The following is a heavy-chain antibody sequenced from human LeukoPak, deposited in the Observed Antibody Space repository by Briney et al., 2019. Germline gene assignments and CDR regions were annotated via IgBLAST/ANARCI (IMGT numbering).Heavy chain of an antibody. CDR1: GGSFSGYY. Sequence: SETLSLTCAVYGGSFSGYYWSWIRQPPGKGLEWIGEINHSGSTNYNPSLKSRVTISVDTSKNQFSLKLSSVTAADTAVYYCARQLLWFGDDSWGQGTLVTVSS. J-gene: IGHJ5*01. CDR3: ARQLLWFGDDS. V-gene: IGHV4-34*01. CDR2: INHSGST. D-gene: IGHD3-10*01.